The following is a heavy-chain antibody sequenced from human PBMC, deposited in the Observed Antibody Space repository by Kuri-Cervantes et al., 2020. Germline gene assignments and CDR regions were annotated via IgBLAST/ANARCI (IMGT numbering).Heavy chain of an antibody. J-gene: IGHJ2*01. Sequence: ASVKVSCKASGYTFTSYAMHWVRQAPGQRLEWMGWINAGNGNTKYSQKLQGRVTMTTDTSTSTAYMELRSLRSDDTAVYYCARATYCDLWGRGTLVTVSS. V-gene: IGHV1-3*01. CDR2: INAGNGNT. CDR3: ARATYCDL. CDR1: GYTFTSYA.